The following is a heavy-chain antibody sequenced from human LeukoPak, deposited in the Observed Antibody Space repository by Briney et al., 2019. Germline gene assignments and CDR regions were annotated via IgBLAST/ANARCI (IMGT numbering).Heavy chain of an antibody. J-gene: IGHJ4*02. CDR1: GGSFSGYY. CDR2: INHSGST. D-gene: IGHD5-18*01. Sequence: PSETLSLTCAVYGGSFSGYYWSWIRQPPGKGLEWIGEINHSGSTNYNPSLKSRVTISVDTSKNQFSLKLSSVTAADTAVYYCARDGYSDMDYWGQATLVTVSS. V-gene: IGHV4-34*01. CDR3: ARDGYSDMDY.